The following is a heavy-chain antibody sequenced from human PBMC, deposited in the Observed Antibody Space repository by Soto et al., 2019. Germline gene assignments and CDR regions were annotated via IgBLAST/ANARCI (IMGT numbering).Heavy chain of an antibody. V-gene: IGHV3-64*01. CDR3: ARGSGSYSLFDY. Sequence: PGGSLRLSCAASGFTFSSYAMHWVRQAPGKGLEYVSAISSNGGSTYYANSVKGRFTISRDNSKNTLYLQMGSLRAEDMAVYYCARGSGSYSLFDYWGQGTLVTVSS. CDR2: ISSNGGST. CDR1: GFTFSSYA. J-gene: IGHJ4*02. D-gene: IGHD3-10*01.